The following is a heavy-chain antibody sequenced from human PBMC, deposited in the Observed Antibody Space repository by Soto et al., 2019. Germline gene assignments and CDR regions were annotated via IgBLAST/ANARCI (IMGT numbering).Heavy chain of an antibody. CDR1: GGTFSSYT. D-gene: IGHD2-2*02. CDR3: AMEYCSSTSCYRDY. V-gene: IGHV1-69*02. CDR2: IIPILGIA. J-gene: IGHJ4*02. Sequence: QVQLVQSGAEVKKPGSSVTVSCKASGGTFSSYTISWVRQSPGQGLEWMGRIIPILGIANYAQKFQGRVTITADKSTSTAYMELSSLRSEATAVYYCAMEYCSSTSCYRDYWGQGTLVTVSS.